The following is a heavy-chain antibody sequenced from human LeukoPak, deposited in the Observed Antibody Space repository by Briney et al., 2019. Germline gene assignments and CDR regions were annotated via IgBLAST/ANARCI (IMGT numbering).Heavy chain of an antibody. J-gene: IGHJ6*02. V-gene: IGHV3-23*01. CDR1: RFTFSTYA. D-gene: IGHD3-10*01. CDR2: ISGSGGST. Sequence: PGGSLRLSCAASRFTFSTYAMSWVRQAPGKGLEWVSAISGSGGSTYYADSVKGRFTISRDNSKNTLYLQMNSLRAEDTAVYYCAKDASGSYYPHYYHYGMDVWGQGTTVTVSS. CDR3: AKDASGSYYPHYYHYGMDV.